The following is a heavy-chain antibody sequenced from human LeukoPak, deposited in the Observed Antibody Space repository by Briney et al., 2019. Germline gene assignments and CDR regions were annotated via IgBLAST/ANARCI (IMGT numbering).Heavy chain of an antibody. CDR1: GFTFSGYW. J-gene: IGHJ3*01. CDR2: LSYGGTNK. Sequence: PGGSLRLSCTASGFTFSGYWMNWVRQAPGKGLEWVAVLSYGGTNKYYADSVKGRFTISRGNSKNTMFLQMNSLRAEDTAVYHCARDRSGYANDAFDFWGQGTMVTVSS. D-gene: IGHD3-3*01. CDR3: ARDRSGYANDAFDF. V-gene: IGHV3-30-3*01.